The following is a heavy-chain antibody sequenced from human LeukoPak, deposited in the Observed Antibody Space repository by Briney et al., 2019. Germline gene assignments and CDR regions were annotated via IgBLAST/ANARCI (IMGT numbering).Heavy chain of an antibody. CDR2: ISSSGSTI. J-gene: IGHJ4*02. V-gene: IGHV3-48*03. D-gene: IGHD5-12*01. Sequence: GSLRLSCAASGFTFSSYEMHWVRQAPGKGLEWLSYISSSGSTIYYADSVKGRFTISRDNAKNSLYLQMNSLRAEDTAVYYCARVVGTLTAYYIDYWGQGTLVTVSS. CDR1: GFTFSSYE. CDR3: ARVVGTLTAYYIDY.